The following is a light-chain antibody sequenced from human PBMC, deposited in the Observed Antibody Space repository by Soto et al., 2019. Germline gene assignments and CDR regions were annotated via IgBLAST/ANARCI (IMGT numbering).Light chain of an antibody. CDR3: AAWDDSLNGWV. CDR1: SSNIETNT. Sequence: QSVLTQPPSASGTPGQRVTLSCSGSSSNIETNTVSWYQQLPGTAPNLLIYTNNQRPSGVPDRFSGSKSGTSASLAISGLQSEDEADYYCAAWDDSLNGWVFGGGTKLTVL. CDR2: TNN. V-gene: IGLV1-44*01. J-gene: IGLJ3*02.